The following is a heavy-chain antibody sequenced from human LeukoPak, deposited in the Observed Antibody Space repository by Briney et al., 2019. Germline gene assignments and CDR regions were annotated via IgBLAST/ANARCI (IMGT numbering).Heavy chain of an antibody. CDR1: GFTFSTYS. V-gene: IGHV3-48*02. J-gene: IGHJ6*02. CDR3: ARESVMDV. Sequence: GGSLRLSCAASGFTFSTYSMNWVREAPGKGLEWLSYISSGSSTIYYADSVKGRFTISRDNVKKSLYLQMNSLRDEDTAVYYCARESVMDVWGQGTTVTVSS. CDR2: ISSGSSTI.